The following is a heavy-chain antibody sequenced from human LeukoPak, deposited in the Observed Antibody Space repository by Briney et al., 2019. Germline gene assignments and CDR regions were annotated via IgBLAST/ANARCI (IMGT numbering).Heavy chain of an antibody. V-gene: IGHV4-39*01. J-gene: IGHJ4*02. CDR2: IYCSGST. CDR3: ARLVPTQVRRVYYFDY. Sequence: SETLSLTCTVSGGSISSSSYYWGWIRQPPGKGLEWIGSIYCSGSTYYNPSLKSRVTISVDTSKNQFSLKLSSVTAADTAVYYCARLVPTQVRRVYYFDYWGQGTLVTVSS. D-gene: IGHD6-13*01. CDR1: GGSISSSSYY.